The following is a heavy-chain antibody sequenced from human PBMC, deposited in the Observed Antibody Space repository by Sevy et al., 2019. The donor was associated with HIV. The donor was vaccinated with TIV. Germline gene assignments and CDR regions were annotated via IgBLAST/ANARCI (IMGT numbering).Heavy chain of an antibody. CDR1: GYTFTSYD. D-gene: IGHD3-3*01. J-gene: IGHJ3*02. CDR3: ASGTIFGADDAFDI. CDR2: MNPNSGNT. Sequence: ASVKVSCKASGYTFTSYDINWLRQATGQGLEWMGWMNPNSGNTGYAQKFQGRVTMTRNTSISTAYMELSSLRSEDTAVYYCASGTIFGADDAFDIWGQGTMVTVSS. V-gene: IGHV1-8*01.